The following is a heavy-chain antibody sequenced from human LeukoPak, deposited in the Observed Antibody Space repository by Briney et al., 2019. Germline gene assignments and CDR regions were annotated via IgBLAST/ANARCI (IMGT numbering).Heavy chain of an antibody. J-gene: IGHJ3*02. CDR1: GFTFSSYE. Sequence: PGGSLRLPCAASGFTFSSYEMNWVRQAPGKGLEWVSYISSSGSTIYYADSVKGRFTISRDNAKNSLYLQMNSLRAEDTAVYYCAHVKARSGSTFDIWGQGTMVTVSS. V-gene: IGHV3-48*03. CDR2: ISSSGSTI. CDR3: AHVKARSGSTFDI. D-gene: IGHD3-10*01.